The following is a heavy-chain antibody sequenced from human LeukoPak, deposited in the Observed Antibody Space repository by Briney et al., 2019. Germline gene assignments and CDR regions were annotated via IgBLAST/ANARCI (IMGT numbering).Heavy chain of an antibody. V-gene: IGHV3-48*02. Sequence: GGSLRLSCAASGFTFSSYSMTWARQAPGKGLEWVSYISSGGTTIHYADSVKGRFTISRDNAKNSLYLQMNSLRDEDTAVYYCARGIHGDWGQGTLVTVSS. CDR3: ARGIHGD. D-gene: IGHD2-8*01. J-gene: IGHJ4*02. CDR1: GFTFSSYS. CDR2: ISSGGTTI.